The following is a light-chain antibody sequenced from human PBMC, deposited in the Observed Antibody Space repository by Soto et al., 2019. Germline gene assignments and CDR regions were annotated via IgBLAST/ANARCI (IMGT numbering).Light chain of an antibody. CDR2: GAS. V-gene: IGKV3-15*01. J-gene: IGKJ1*01. CDR1: QSVNSN. Sequence: TAIAQLSAPLFLFPRERATPPRRASQSVNSNLAWYQQKLGQAPRVLIYGASTRATGIPDRFSGSGSGTEFILTISSLQSEDFAVYYCQEYNTWPWTFGQGTKVDIK. CDR3: QEYNTWPWT.